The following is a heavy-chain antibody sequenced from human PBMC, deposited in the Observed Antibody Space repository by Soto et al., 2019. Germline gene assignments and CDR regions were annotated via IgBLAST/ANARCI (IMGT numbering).Heavy chain of an antibody. Sequence: SETLSLTGSVSGGSISSSPYYWGWIRQPPGKGLEWIGHIYSSGNTYSNPSLKSRVTISVDTSKNQFSLNLTSVTAADTAVYYCARLGYDTSGHNEDSASWGQGTPVPVPS. CDR2: IYSSGNT. V-gene: IGHV4-39*01. CDR1: GGSISSSPYY. J-gene: IGHJ5*02. D-gene: IGHD3-22*01. CDR3: ARLGYDTSGHNEDSAS.